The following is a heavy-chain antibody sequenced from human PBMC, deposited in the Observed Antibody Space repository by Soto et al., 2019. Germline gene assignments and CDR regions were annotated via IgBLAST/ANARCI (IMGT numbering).Heavy chain of an antibody. D-gene: IGHD3-22*01. CDR2: INAGNGNT. Sequence: QVQLVQSGAEVKKPGASVKVSCKASGYTFTKYAIHWVRQAPGQRLEWMGWINAGNGNTQYSQNFQVRVTITRDTSATTAYMELSSLRSEDTAVYYCARVRMGDYYDSSGYYRNDAFDIWGQGTMVTVSS. CDR1: GYTFTKYA. V-gene: IGHV1-3*01. CDR3: ARVRMGDYYDSSGYYRNDAFDI. J-gene: IGHJ3*02.